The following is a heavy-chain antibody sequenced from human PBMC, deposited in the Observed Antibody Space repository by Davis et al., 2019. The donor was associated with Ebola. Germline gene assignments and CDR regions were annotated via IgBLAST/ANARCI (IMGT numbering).Heavy chain of an antibody. J-gene: IGHJ4*02. D-gene: IGHD3-22*01. V-gene: IGHV4-30-4*01. CDR3: AGFRWYFYDSSDQ. Sequence: LRLSCTVSGDSISSSDYYWTWIRQPPGKGLEWIGYIYYTGSTYYNPSLKSRVTISVDTSKNQFSLKLTSVTAADTAVYYCAGFRWYFYDSSDQWGQGTLVTVSS. CDR1: GDSISSSDYY. CDR2: IYYTGST.